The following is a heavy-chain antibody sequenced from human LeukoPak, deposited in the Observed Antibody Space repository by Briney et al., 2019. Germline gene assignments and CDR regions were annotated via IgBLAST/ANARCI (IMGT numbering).Heavy chain of an antibody. D-gene: IGHD1-26*01. CDR1: GGSISSGSYY. CDR3: ARATIKYSGSYYGSYYFDY. V-gene: IGHV4-61*02. CDR2: IYTSGST. Sequence: SETLSLTCTVSGGSISSGSYYWSWIRQPAGKGLEWIGRIYTSGSTNYNPSLKSRVTISVDTSKNQFSLKLSSVTAADTAVYYCARATIKYSGSYYGSYYFDYWGQGTLVTVSS. J-gene: IGHJ4*02.